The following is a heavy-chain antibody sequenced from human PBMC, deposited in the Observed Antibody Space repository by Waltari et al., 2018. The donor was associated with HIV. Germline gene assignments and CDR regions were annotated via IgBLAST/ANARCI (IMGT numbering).Heavy chain of an antibody. Sequence: QVQLVQSGAEVRKPGSSVKVSCKAYGGTFSTSAIRWVRQAPGQGREWMGGILPIFGTANYAQKFQGRVTITADESTGTLHMELSSLTSEDTAVYYCTRAQYYDSSGPYFFDYWGQGTLVTVSS. CDR1: GGTFSTSA. D-gene: IGHD3-22*01. V-gene: IGHV1-69*12. CDR3: TRAQYYDSSGPYFFDY. J-gene: IGHJ4*02. CDR2: ILPIFGTA.